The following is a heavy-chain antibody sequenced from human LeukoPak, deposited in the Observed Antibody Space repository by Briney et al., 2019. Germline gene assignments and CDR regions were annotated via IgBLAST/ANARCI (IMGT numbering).Heavy chain of an antibody. J-gene: IGHJ4*02. CDR2: IDYSGTT. CDR3: ARRGQAAGSKGAFDY. D-gene: IGHD6-13*01. Sequence: SETLSLTCTVSGGSISSTSYYWAWIRQPPGRGLEWIGSIDYSGTTYYNPSPKSRVTISVDTSKNQFSLKLSSVTASDTAKYFCARRGQAAGSKGAFDYWGQGTLVSVSS. CDR1: GGSISSTSYY. V-gene: IGHV4-39*01.